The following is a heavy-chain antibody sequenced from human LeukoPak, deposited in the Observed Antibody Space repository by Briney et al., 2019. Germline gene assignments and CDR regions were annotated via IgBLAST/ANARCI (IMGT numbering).Heavy chain of an antibody. CDR2: IYTSGST. CDR1: GGSISSYY. V-gene: IGHV4-4*07. CDR3: ARDFGLDTEDAFDI. D-gene: IGHD3-3*01. J-gene: IGHJ3*02. Sequence: SETLSLTCTVSGGSISSYYWSWIRQPAGKGLEWIGRIYTSGSTYYNPSLKSRVTISVDTSKNQFSLKLSSVTAADTAVYYCARDFGLDTEDAFDIWGQGTMVTVSS.